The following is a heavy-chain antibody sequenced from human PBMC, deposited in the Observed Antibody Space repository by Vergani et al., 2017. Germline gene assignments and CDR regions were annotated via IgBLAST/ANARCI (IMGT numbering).Heavy chain of an antibody. CDR1: GFTFSSYA. V-gene: IGHV3-23*01. CDR3: ARDQGRCSTSCSPRWYFDL. Sequence: EVQLLESGGGLVQPGGSLRLSCAASGFTFSSYAMSWVRQAPGKGLEWVSAISGSGGSTYYADSVKGRFTISRDNSKNTLYLQMNSLRAEDTAVYYCARDQGRCSTSCSPRWYFDLWGRGTLVTVSS. D-gene: IGHD2-2*01. J-gene: IGHJ2*01. CDR2: ISGSGGST.